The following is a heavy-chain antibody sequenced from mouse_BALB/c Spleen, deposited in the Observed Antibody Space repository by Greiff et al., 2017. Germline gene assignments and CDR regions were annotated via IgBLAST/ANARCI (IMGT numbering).Heavy chain of an antibody. D-gene: IGHD1-1*01. CDR3: ARGYYYGSSYGGFAY. CDR2: INPYNDGT. V-gene: IGHV1-14*01. Sequence: EGQLQQSGPELGKPGASVKRSCKASGYTVTSYVMHWVKKKPGQGLEWIGYINPYNDGTKYNEKFKGKATLTSDKSSSTAYMELSSLTSEDSAVYYCARGYYYGSSYGGFAYWGQGTLVTVSA. J-gene: IGHJ3*01. CDR1: GYTVTSYV.